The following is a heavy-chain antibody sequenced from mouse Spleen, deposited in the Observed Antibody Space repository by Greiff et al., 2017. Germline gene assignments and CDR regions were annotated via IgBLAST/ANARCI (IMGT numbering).Heavy chain of an antibody. D-gene: IGHD2-1*01. CDR2: ISSGGSYT. CDR1: GFTFSSYG. V-gene: IGHV5-6*01. Sequence: EVQLVESGGDLVKPGGSLKLSCAASGFTFSSYGMSWVRQTPDKRLEWVATISSGGSYTYYPDSVKGRFTISRDNAKNTLYLQMSSLKSEDTAMYYCGRHIYYGNYLDYWGQGTTLTVSS. CDR3: GRHIYYGNYLDY. J-gene: IGHJ2*01.